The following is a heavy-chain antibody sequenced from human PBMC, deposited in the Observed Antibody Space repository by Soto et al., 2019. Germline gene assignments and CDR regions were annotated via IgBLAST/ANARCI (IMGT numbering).Heavy chain of an antibody. CDR3: ARERSYCLDY. CDR1: GYTFTSYD. CDR2: MNPNRGNT. V-gene: IGHV1-8*01. D-gene: IGHD2-15*01. J-gene: IGHJ4*02. Sequence: QVQLVQSGAEVKKPGASVKVSCKASGYTFTSYDINWVRQATGQGLEWMGGMNPNRGNTVYAQKFQGRVTMTRNTAISTAYMELGSLRSDDTAVYYCARERSYCLDYWGQGTLVTVSS.